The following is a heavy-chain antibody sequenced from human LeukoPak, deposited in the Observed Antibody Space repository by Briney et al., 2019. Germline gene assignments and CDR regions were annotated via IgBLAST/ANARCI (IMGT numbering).Heavy chain of an antibody. Sequence: SGTLSLTCAVSGGSISSSNWWSWVRPPPGKGLEWIGEIYHSGSTNYNPSLKSRVTISVDKSKNQFSLKLSSVTAADTAVYYCARDGHSSSWMWYYYGMDVWGQGTTVTVSS. CDR1: GGSISSSNW. D-gene: IGHD6-13*01. CDR3: ARDGHSSSWMWYYYGMDV. CDR2: IYHSGST. V-gene: IGHV4-4*02. J-gene: IGHJ6*02.